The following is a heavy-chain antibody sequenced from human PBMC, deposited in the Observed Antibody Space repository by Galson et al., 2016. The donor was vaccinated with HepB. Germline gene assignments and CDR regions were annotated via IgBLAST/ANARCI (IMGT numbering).Heavy chain of an antibody. CDR1: GGSISTGDYY. CDR3: SRHVDYTNSFDF. J-gene: IGHJ4*01. Sequence: LSLTCAVSGGSISTGDYYWTWIRQPPGKGLEWIGYIHSTGSVFSKPSLQSRVGISLDTSANQFSLNLYSVTSADTALYFCSRHVDYTNSFDFWGPGIVVTVSS. V-gene: IGHV4-30-4*01. D-gene: IGHD4-11*01. CDR2: IHSTGSV.